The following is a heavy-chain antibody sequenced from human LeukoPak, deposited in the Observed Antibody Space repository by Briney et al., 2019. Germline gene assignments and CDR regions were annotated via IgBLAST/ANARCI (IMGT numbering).Heavy chain of an antibody. CDR3: ARSSFYDFWSGYFLAVFDP. V-gene: IGHV1-8*01. J-gene: IGHJ5*02. CDR1: GYTFTSYD. CDR2: MNPNSGNT. D-gene: IGHD3-3*01. Sequence: ASVKVSCKASGYTFTSYDINWVRQATGQGLEWMGWMNPNSGNTGYAQKFQGRVTMTRNTSISTAYMELSSLRSEDTAVYYCARSSFYDFWSGYFLAVFDPWGQGTLVTVSS.